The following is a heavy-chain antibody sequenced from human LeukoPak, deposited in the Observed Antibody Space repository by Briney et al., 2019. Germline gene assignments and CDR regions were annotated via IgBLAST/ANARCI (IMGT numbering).Heavy chain of an antibody. D-gene: IGHD3-22*01. CDR1: GFTFSSCG. V-gene: IGHV3-33*06. CDR3: AKSQEDDSSGYYYSNFDY. Sequence: GRSLRLSCAASGFTFSSCGMHWVRQAPGKGLEWVAVIWYDGSNKYYADSVKGRFTISRDNSKNTLYLQMSSLRAEDTAVYYCAKSQEDDSSGYYYSNFDYWGQGTLVTVSS. J-gene: IGHJ4*02. CDR2: IWYDGSNK.